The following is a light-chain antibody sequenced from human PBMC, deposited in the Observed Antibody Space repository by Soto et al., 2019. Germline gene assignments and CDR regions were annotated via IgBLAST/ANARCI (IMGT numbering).Light chain of an antibody. J-gene: IGKJ1*01. CDR2: ATF. V-gene: IGKV1-39*01. CDR3: QHSYATPWT. Sequence: DLQMTQSPSSLSASVGDRVTVTCRASQSISNSFNWYQQKPGKAPKLLIYATFSLQSGVPLRFSGSRSATDFTLTISSLQPEDFATYFCQHSYATPWTFGQGTKVEIK. CDR1: QSISNS.